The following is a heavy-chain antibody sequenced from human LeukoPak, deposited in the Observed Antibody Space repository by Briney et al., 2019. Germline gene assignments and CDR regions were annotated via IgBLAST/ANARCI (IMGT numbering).Heavy chain of an antibody. CDR3: ARGTSCSSTSCYIREGGPTSYYMDV. V-gene: IGHV4-59*08. CDR1: GDSINNYY. Sequence: SETLSLTCTVSGDSINNYYWSWIRQPPGKGLEWIGYIFYSGGTKYNPSLKSRVAISIAMSKNQFSLKLSSVTAADTAVYYCARGTSCSSTSCYIREGGPTSYYMDVWGKGTTVTVSS. D-gene: IGHD2-2*02. CDR2: IFYSGGT. J-gene: IGHJ6*03.